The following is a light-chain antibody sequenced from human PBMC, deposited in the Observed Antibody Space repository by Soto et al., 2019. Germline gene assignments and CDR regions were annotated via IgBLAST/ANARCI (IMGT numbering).Light chain of an antibody. V-gene: IGKV3-20*01. J-gene: IGKJ5*01. Sequence: EIVLTQFPGTLSLSPGERATLSCRASQSVTSNYLAWYQQRPGQPPNLLVFGASHRAPGIPDRFSGSGSGTDFTLTISRLEPEDFAVYYCQQYSSSPSITFGQGTRLENK. CDR2: GAS. CDR1: QSVTSNY. CDR3: QQYSSSPSIT.